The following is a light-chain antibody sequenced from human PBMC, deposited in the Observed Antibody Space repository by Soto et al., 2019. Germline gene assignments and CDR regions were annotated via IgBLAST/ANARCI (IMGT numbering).Light chain of an antibody. Sequence: DIQMTQSPSFLSASVGDRVIITCRASESITSYLNWYQHKPGKAPRLLIYGASNLQSGVPSRFSGSGSGTDFTLVISNLQPEDLATYYCQQSYRTPPYTFGPGTKVDIK. J-gene: IGKJ3*01. CDR2: GAS. V-gene: IGKV1-39*01. CDR1: ESITSY. CDR3: QQSYRTPPYT.